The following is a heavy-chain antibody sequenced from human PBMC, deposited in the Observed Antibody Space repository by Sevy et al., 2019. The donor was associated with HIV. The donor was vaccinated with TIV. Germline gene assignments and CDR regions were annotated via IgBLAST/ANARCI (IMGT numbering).Heavy chain of an antibody. CDR1: GFTFTYAW. J-gene: IGHJ6*02. CDR2: IKSKADGGTT. CDR3: ATDPIIVLLVTDGMHV. D-gene: IGHD2-8*02. Sequence: GGSLRLSCAASGFTFTYAWMSWVRQAPGKGLEWVGRIKSKADGGTTDYAAPVKGRFTISRDDSKNTLYLQMNSLKTEDTAVYYCATDPIIVLLVTDGMHVWGQGTTVTVSS. V-gene: IGHV3-15*01.